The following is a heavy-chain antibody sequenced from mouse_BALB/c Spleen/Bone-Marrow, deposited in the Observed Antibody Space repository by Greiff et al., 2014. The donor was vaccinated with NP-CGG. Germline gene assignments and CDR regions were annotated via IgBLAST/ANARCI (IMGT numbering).Heavy chain of an antibody. D-gene: IGHD1-1*01. V-gene: IGHV5-9-3*01. J-gene: IGHJ2*01. CDR2: ISSGGSYT. CDR1: GFTFSSYA. Sequence: DVMLVESGGGLVKPGGSLKLSCAASGFTFSSYAMSWVRQTPEKRLEWVATISSGGSYTYYPDSVKGRFTISRDNAKNTQYLQMSSLRSEDTAMYYCARHITTVVADYWGQGTTLTVSS. CDR3: ARHITTVVADY.